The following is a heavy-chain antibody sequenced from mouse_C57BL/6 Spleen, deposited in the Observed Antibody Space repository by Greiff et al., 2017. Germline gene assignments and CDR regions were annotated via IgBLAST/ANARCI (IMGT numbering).Heavy chain of an antibody. J-gene: IGHJ4*01. D-gene: IGHD2-1*01. V-gene: IGHV1-69*01. CDR2: IDPSDSYT. Sequence: VQLQQPGAELVMPGASVKLSCKASGYTFTSYWMHWVKQRPGQGLEWIGEIDPSDSYTNYNQKFKGKSTLTVDKSSSTAYMQLSSLTSEDSAVYYCARSPVYYGNYVRAMDYWGQGTSVTVSS. CDR1: GYTFTSYW. CDR3: ARSPVYYGNYVRAMDY.